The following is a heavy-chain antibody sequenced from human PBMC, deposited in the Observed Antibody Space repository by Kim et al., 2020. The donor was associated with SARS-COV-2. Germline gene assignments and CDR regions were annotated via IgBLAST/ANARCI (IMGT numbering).Heavy chain of an antibody. D-gene: IGHD6-13*01. V-gene: IGHV5-10-1*01. CDR3: ASRPYSSSWHY. CDR2: T. J-gene: IGHJ4*02. Sequence: TNYSPSFQGHVTISADKSISTAYLQWSSLKASDTAMYYCASRPYSSSWHYWGQGTLVTVSS.